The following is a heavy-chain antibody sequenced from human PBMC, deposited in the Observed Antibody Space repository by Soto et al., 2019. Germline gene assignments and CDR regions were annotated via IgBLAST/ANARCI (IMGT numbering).Heavy chain of an antibody. D-gene: IGHD5-12*01. CDR3: AKGQLGSGYDDHYDMVV. CDR1: GFTFSSYG. Sequence: QVQLVESGGGVVQPGRSLRLSCAASGFTFSSYGMHWVRQAPGKGLEWVAVISYDGSNKYYADSVKGRFTISRDNSKNALYLQMNSLRAEDTAVYYCAKGQLGSGYDDHYDMVVWGKGTTVTVSS. CDR2: ISYDGSNK. V-gene: IGHV3-30*18. J-gene: IGHJ6*03.